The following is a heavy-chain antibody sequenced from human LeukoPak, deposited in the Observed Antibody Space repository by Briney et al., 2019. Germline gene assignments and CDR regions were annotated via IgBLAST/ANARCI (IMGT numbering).Heavy chain of an antibody. CDR2: IYYSGST. D-gene: IGHD6-13*01. Sequence: SETLSLTRTVSGGSISSHYWSWIRQPPGKGLEWIGYIYYSGSTNYNPSLKSRVTISVDTSKNQFSLKLSSVTAADTAVYYCARAGYSSSWYHTPIYYYYYYMDVWGKGTTVTVSS. CDR1: GGSISSHY. CDR3: ARAGYSSSWYHTPIYYYYYYMDV. V-gene: IGHV4-59*11. J-gene: IGHJ6*03.